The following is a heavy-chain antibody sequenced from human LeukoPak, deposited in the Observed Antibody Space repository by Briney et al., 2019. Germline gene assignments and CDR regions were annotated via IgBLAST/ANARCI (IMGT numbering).Heavy chain of an antibody. CDR2: MNPNRGNT. J-gene: IGHJ4*02. CDR1: GYTFTSYD. Sequence: ASVKDSCKASGYTFTSYDINWVRQATGQGLQWMGWMNPNRGNTGYAQKFQGRATMTRNTSISTAYMELRSLRSDDTAVYYCARGIGSGSDSAAYYFDYWGPGTLVTVSS. CDR3: ARGIGSGSDSAAYYFDY. D-gene: IGHD3-22*01. V-gene: IGHV1-8*01.